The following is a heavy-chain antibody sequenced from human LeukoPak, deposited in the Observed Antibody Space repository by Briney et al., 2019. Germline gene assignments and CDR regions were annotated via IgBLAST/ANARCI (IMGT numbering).Heavy chain of an antibody. D-gene: IGHD6-19*01. CDR1: GFTFSTY. J-gene: IGHJ4*02. V-gene: IGHV3-30*04. Sequence: GGSLRLSCAASGFTFSTYLHWVRQAPGKGLEWVAVISYDGSNKYYADSVKGRFTISRDNSKNTLYLQMNSLRAEDTAVYYCARVSEAVAGYYFDYWGQGTLVTVSS. CDR3: ARVSEAVAGYYFDY. CDR2: ISYDGSNK.